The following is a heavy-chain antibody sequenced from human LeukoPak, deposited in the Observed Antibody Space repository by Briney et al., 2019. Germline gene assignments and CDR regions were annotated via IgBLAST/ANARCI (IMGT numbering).Heavy chain of an antibody. J-gene: IGHJ4*02. Sequence: ASVKVSCKASGGTFSSYAISWVRQAPGQGLEWMGRIIPILGIANYAQKFQGRVTITADKSTSTAYMELSSLRSEDTAVYYCATSPFPYSSSPYFDYWGQGTLVTVSS. V-gene: IGHV1-69*04. CDR1: GGTFSSYA. D-gene: IGHD6-13*01. CDR2: IIPILGIA. CDR3: ATSPFPYSSSPYFDY.